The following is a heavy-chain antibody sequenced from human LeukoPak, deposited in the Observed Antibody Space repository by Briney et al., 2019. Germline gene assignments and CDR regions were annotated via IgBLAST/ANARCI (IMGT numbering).Heavy chain of an antibody. V-gene: IGHV4-30-2*01. CDR3: ATAPPAPGDY. CDR1: GGSISSGGYY. Sequence: PSETLSLTCTVSGGSISSGGYYWSWIRQPPGKGLEWIGYIYHSGSTYYNPSLKSRVTISVDRSKNQFSLKLSSVTAADTAAYYCATAPPAPGDYWGQGTLVTVSS. J-gene: IGHJ4*02. CDR2: IYHSGST.